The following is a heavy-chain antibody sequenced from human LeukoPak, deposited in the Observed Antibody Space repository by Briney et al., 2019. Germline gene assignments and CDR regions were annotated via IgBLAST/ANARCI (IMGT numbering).Heavy chain of an antibody. J-gene: IGHJ1*01. Sequence: SETLSLTCAVYGGSFSGYYWSWIRQPPGKGLEWIGEINHSGSTNYNPSLKSRVTISVDTSKNQFSLKLSSVTAADTAVYYCASSYYCSSTSCTFQHWGQGTLVTVSS. CDR1: GGSFSGYY. D-gene: IGHD2-2*01. CDR2: INHSGST. CDR3: ASSYYCSSTSCTFQH. V-gene: IGHV4-34*01.